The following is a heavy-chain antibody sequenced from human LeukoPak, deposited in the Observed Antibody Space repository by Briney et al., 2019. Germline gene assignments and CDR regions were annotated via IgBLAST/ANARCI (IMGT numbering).Heavy chain of an antibody. D-gene: IGHD1-1*01. CDR1: GYSFTNYW. CDR2: INPGDSDT. V-gene: IGHV5-51*01. CDR3: ASRRGTSSPVDY. J-gene: IGHJ4*02. Sequence: GESLKISCKGSGYSFTNYWIGWVRQMPGKGLEWMGIINPGDSDTRYNPSFQGQVTISVGKSISIAYLQWSSLKASDTAIYYCASRRGTSSPVDYWGQGTLVTVSS.